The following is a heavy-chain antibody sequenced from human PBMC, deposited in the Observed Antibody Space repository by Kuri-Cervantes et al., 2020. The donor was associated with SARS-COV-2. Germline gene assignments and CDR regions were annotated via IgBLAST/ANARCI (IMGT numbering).Heavy chain of an antibody. J-gene: IGHJ4*02. CDR2: IIPIFGTA. Sequence: SVKVSCKASGGTFSSYTISWVRQAPGQGLEWMGGIIPIFGTANYAQKFQGRVTITADKSTSTAYMELSSLRSEDTAVYYCARDFPLEYRVFDYWGQGTLVTVSS. V-gene: IGHV1-69*06. CDR3: ARDFPLEYRVFDY. D-gene: IGHD2/OR15-2a*01. CDR1: GGTFSSYT.